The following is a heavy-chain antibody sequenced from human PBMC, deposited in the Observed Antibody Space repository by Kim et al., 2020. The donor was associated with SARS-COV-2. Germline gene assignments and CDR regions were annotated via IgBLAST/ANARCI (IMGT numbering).Heavy chain of an antibody. CDR3: AKGAAAGMVWVYLGDR. CDR2: ISGSGGST. J-gene: IGHJ5*02. Sequence: GGSLRLSCAASGFTFSSYAMSWVRQAPGKGLEWVSAISGSGGSTYYADSVKGRFTISRDNSKNTLYLQMNSLRAEDTAVYYCAKGAAAGMVWVYLGDRWGQGTLVTVSS. V-gene: IGHV3-23*01. D-gene: IGHD6-13*01. CDR1: GFTFSSYA.